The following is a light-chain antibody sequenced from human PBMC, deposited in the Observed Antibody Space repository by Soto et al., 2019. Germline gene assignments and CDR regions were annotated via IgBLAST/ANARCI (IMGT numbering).Light chain of an antibody. Sequence: QSALTQPPSASGSPGQSVAISCSGTSSDVGGYNYVSWYQQHPGKAPKLMIYDVNKRPSGVTDRFSGSKSGNTASLTVSGLQAEDGADYYCIANAGSNKPAFGGGTKLTV. V-gene: IGLV2-8*01. CDR2: DVN. CDR3: IANAGSNKPA. CDR1: SSDVGGYNY. J-gene: IGLJ2*01.